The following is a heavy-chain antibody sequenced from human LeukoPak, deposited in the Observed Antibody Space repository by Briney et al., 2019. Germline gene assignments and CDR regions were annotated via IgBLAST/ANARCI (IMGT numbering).Heavy chain of an antibody. V-gene: IGHV3-33*08. D-gene: IGHD3-9*01. CDR2: IWYDGSNK. J-gene: IGHJ6*02. CDR1: GFTFSSYA. Sequence: PGRSLRLSCAASGFTFSSYAMHWVRQAPGKGLEWVAVIWYDGSNKYYADSVKGRFTISRGNSKNTLYLQMNSLRAEDTAVYYCARSCDILTGYYSCSSTYYYGMDVWGQGTTVTVSS. CDR3: ARSCDILTGYYSCSSTYYYGMDV.